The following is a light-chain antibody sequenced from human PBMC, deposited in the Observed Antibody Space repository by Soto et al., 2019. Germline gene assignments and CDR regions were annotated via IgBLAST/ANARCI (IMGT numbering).Light chain of an antibody. Sequence: IPLTQSPSTQSSSVDDTVTIACRASQSLSSWLAWYQQKPGKAPKLLIYDASSLETGVPSRFSGSGSGTEFTLTISSLQPDDFATYYCQQDNSYAGTFGQGTKVDNK. V-gene: IGKV1-5*01. CDR1: QSLSSW. CDR2: DAS. CDR3: QQDNSYAGT. J-gene: IGKJ1*01.